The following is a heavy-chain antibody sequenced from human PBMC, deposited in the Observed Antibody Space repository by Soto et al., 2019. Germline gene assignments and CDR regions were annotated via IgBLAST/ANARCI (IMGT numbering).Heavy chain of an antibody. Sequence: GESLKISCKGSGYRFTTYWIGWVRQMPGKGLEWMGMVYPSDSDTRYSPSFQGQVTISADKSINTAYLQWSSLTASDTAMYYCARAYVRAGAFDSWGQGKMVTVSS. J-gene: IGHJ3*02. CDR2: VYPSDSDT. CDR1: GYRFTTYW. D-gene: IGHD3-10*02. V-gene: IGHV5-51*01. CDR3: ARAYVRAGAFDS.